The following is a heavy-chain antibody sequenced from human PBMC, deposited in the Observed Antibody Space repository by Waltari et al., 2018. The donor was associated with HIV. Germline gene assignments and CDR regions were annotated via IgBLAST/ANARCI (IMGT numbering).Heavy chain of an antibody. V-gene: IGHV3-23*01. J-gene: IGHJ4*02. CDR2: ISTRGNTA. CDR3: VKDQGSYMGWGDL. Sequence: EVQLLESGGGLVQPGGSLTLSCAASGFTFNSYAMYWVRQAPGKGLEWVSYISTRGNTAYYTDSVKGRFTTSRDNSRNTLYLHMASLRAEDTALYYCVKDQGSYMGWGDLWGQGTPVTVSS. D-gene: IGHD1-26*01. CDR1: GFTFNSYA.